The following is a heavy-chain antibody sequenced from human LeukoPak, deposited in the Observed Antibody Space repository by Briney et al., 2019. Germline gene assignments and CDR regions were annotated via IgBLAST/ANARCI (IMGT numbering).Heavy chain of an antibody. CDR1: GFTFSSYA. Sequence: PGGSLRLSCAASGFTFSSYAMSWVRQAPGKGLEWVRQAPGKGLEWLSSISGSGQYIYYADSLKGRLTISRDNAKDSLYLQLNSLRAEDTSVYYCARGGYNSAFLDSWGQGTLVSVS. V-gene: IGHV3-21*01. J-gene: IGHJ4*02. CDR2: ISGSGQYI. D-gene: IGHD6-19*01. CDR3: ARGGYNSAFLDS.